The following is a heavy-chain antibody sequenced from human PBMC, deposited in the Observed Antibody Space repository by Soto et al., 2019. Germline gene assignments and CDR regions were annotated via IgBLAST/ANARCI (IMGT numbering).Heavy chain of an antibody. Sequence: QVQLVQSGAEVKKPGSSVKVSCKASGGTFSSYAISWVRQAPGQGLEWMGGIIPIFGTANYAQKFQGRVTITAAASTSTAYMELRSLRSEDTAVYCCARDPRVWGWFDPWGQGTLVTVSS. CDR1: GGTFSSYA. V-gene: IGHV1-69*01. CDR2: IIPIFGTA. CDR3: ARDPRVWGWFDP. D-gene: IGHD3-16*01. J-gene: IGHJ5*02.